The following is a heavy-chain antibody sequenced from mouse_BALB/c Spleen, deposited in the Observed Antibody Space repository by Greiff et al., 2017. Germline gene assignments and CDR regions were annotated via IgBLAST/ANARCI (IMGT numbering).Heavy chain of an antibody. J-gene: IGHJ3*01. D-gene: IGHD2-1*01. V-gene: IGHV14-3*02. CDR2: IDPANGNT. Sequence: VQLQQSGAELVKPGASVKLSCTASGFNIKDTYMHWVKQRPEQGLEWIGRIDPANGNTKYDPKFQGKATITAATSSNTAYLQLSSLTSEDAAVYYCDREDGNYSWLAYWGQGTLVTVSA. CDR1: GFNIKDTY. CDR3: DREDGNYSWLAY.